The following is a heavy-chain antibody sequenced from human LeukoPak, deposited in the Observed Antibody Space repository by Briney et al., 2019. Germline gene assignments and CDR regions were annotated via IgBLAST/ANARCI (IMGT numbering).Heavy chain of an antibody. J-gene: IGHJ5*02. V-gene: IGHV1-2*02. CDR1: GYTFTSYG. Sequence: ASVKVSCKASGYTFTSYGISWVRQAPGQGLEWMGWINPNSGGTNYAQKFQGGVTMTRDTSISTAYMELSRLRSDDTAIYYCARETSEYSSSSFWFDPWGQGTLVTVGS. CDR2: INPNSGGT. CDR3: ARETSEYSSSSFWFDP. D-gene: IGHD6-6*01.